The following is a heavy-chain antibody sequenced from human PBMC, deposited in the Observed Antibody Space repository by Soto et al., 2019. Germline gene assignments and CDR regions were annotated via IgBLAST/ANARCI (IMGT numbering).Heavy chain of an antibody. CDR2: IIPIFGTA. Sequence: QVPLVQSGAEVKKPGSSVKVSCKASGGTFSSYAISWVRQAPGQGLEWMGGIIPIFGTANYAQKFQGRVTITADKSTSIAHMELSSLRSEDTAVYYCAREGDRSGWDALLYYYYGMDVSGQGTTVTVSS. J-gene: IGHJ6*02. CDR3: AREGDRSGWDALLYYYYGMDV. CDR1: GGTFSSYA. V-gene: IGHV1-69*06. D-gene: IGHD6-19*01.